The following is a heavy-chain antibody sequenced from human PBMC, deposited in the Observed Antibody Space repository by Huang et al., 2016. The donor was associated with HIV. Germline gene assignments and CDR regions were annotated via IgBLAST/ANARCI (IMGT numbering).Heavy chain of an antibody. D-gene: IGHD7-27*01. CDR2: IYWDDDK. CDR3: AHIGRLGNYYMDV. Sequence: QITLKESGPTVIKPTQTLTLTCSFSGFSLNHKGVGVGWIRHPPGKALEWLVLIYWDDDKRCTPSLKNRITITKDTSKNQVVFTMTNLDPMDTGTYYCAHIGRLGNYYMDVWGNGTTVTVSS. V-gene: IGHV2-5*02. CDR1: GFSLNHKGVG. J-gene: IGHJ6*03.